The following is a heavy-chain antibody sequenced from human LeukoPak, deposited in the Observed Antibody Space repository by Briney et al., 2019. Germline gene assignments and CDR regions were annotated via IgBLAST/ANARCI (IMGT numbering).Heavy chain of an antibody. CDR2: ISGSGGST. CDR1: GFSFNDAW. D-gene: IGHD1-26*01. Sequence: GGSLRLSCAASGFSFNDAWMSRVRQAPGKGLEWVSAISGSGGSTYYADSVKGRFTISRDNSKNTLYLQMNSLRAEDTAVYYCAKAEQWELLAPFDYWGQGTLVTVSS. V-gene: IGHV3-23*01. J-gene: IGHJ4*02. CDR3: AKAEQWELLAPFDY.